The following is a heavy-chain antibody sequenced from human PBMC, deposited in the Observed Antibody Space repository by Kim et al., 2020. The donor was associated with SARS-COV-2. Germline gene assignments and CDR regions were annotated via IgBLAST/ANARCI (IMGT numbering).Heavy chain of an antibody. V-gene: IGHV1-46*01. D-gene: IGHD6-6*01. J-gene: IGHJ3*02. CDR1: GYTFTSYY. Sequence: ASVKVSCKASGYTFTSYYMHWVRQAPGQGLEWMGIINPSGGSTSYAQKFQDRVTMTRDTSTSTVYMELSSLRSEDTAVYYCARDFKAIAARDAFDIWGQGTMVTVSS. CDR3: ARDFKAIAARDAFDI. CDR2: INPSGGST.